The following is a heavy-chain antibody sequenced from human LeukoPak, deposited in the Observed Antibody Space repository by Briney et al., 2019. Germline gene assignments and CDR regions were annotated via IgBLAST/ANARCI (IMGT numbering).Heavy chain of an antibody. CDR3: ARLNTADGLDY. CDR2: IYYSGST. J-gene: IGHJ4*02. D-gene: IGHD2-21*02. CDR1: GGSISNYY. Sequence: SETLSLTCTVSGGSISNYYWSWIRQPPGKGLEWIGYIYYSGSTNYNPSLKSRVTISVDTSKNQFSLKLSSVTAADTAVYYCARLNTADGLDYWGQGTLVTVSS. V-gene: IGHV4-59*08.